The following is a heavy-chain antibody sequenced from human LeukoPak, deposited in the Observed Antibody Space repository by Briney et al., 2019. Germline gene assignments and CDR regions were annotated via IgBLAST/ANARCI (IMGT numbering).Heavy chain of an antibody. D-gene: IGHD3-10*01. J-gene: IGHJ4*02. CDR3: ERDVGGAWSF. V-gene: IGHV3-74*01. CDR2: IDNYGRTT. CDR1: GNSFSSYW. Sequence: GGSLRLSCAASGNSFSSYWMHWVRRAPGQGLVWVSRIDNYGRTTDYADSVKGRFTISRDNVQNTLYLQMNSLKAEATAVYYCERDVGGAWSFWGQGTLVTVSS.